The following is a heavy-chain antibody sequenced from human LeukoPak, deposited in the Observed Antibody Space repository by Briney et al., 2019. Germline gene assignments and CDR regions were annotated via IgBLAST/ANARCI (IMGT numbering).Heavy chain of an antibody. Sequence: GGSLRLSCAASGLTFSSYWMNWVRQAPGKGLEWVANIKQDGSVEYYVDSVKGRFTISRDNTKGSLYLQMNSLRADDTAVYYCARDYSASGSFDYWGQGTLVTVSS. V-gene: IGHV3-7*04. J-gene: IGHJ4*02. CDR2: IKQDGSVE. CDR1: GLTFSSYW. D-gene: IGHD3-10*01. CDR3: ARDYSASGSFDY.